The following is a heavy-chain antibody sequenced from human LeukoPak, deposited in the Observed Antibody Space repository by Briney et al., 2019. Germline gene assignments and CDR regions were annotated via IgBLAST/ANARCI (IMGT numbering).Heavy chain of an antibody. V-gene: IGHV4-34*01. CDR3: ARGLYYYGNRFDP. CDR2: INHSGST. J-gene: IGHJ5*02. Sequence: KSSETLSLTCTVSGGSISGYYWSWIRQPPGKGLEWIGEINHSGSTNYNPSLKSRVTISVDTSKNQFSLKLSSVTAADTAVYYCARGLYYYGNRFDPWGQGTLVTVSS. CDR1: GGSISGYY. D-gene: IGHD3-10*01.